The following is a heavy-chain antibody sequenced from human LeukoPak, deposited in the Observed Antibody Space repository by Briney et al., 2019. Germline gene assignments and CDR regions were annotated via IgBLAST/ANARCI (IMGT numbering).Heavy chain of an antibody. V-gene: IGHV3-48*03. CDR1: GFTFSSHE. CDR2: ISGGGDAK. Sequence: GGSLRLSCVASGFTFSSHEMNWVRQAPGKRLEWVSYISGGGDAKYYTNSVKGRFSISRDNAKNSLYLQMSSLRAEDTAIYFCVREVYSGSAMDVWGKGTTVTVSS. D-gene: IGHD2-21*01. J-gene: IGHJ6*04. CDR3: VREVYSGSAMDV.